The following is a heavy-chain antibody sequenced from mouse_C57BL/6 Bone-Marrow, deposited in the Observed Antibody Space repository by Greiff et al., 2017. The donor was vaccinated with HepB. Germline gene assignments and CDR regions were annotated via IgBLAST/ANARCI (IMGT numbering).Heavy chain of an antibody. Sequence: EVQLQQSGAELVRPGASVKLSCTASGFNIKDDYMHWVKQRPEQGLEWIGWIDPENGDTEYASKFQGKATIPADTSSNTAYLQLSSLTSEDTAVYYCTRRDSSGYYFDYWGQGTTLTVSS. J-gene: IGHJ2*01. CDR2: IDPENGDT. CDR1: GFNIKDDY. V-gene: IGHV14-4*01. D-gene: IGHD3-2*02. CDR3: TRRDSSGYYFDY.